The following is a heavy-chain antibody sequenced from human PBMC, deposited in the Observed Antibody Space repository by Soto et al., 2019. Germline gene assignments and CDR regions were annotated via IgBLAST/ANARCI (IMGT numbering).Heavy chain of an antibody. Sequence: SLRLSCAASGFTSDDHGMHWVRQAPGKGLEWVSGLIWNNGNTGYADSVKGRFTISRDNAKNSLYLQMNSLRVEDTAFYYCVKDIEPGGAAYWGQGTLVTVSS. D-gene: IGHD3-16*01. CDR3: VKDIEPGGAAY. CDR2: LIWNNGNT. J-gene: IGHJ4*02. V-gene: IGHV3-9*02. CDR1: GFTSDDHG.